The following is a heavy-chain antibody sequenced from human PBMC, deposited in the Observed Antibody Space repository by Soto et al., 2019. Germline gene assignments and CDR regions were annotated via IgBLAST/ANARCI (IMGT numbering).Heavy chain of an antibody. J-gene: IGHJ4*02. Sequence: GGSLRLSCAASGFTFSSYSMNWVRQAPGKGLEWVSSISSSSSYIYYADSVKGRFTISRDNAKNSLYLQMNSLRAEDTAVYYCARDPWYYYDSSGYPKSPWFDYWGQGTLVTVSS. CDR3: ARDPWYYYDSSGYPKSPWFDY. D-gene: IGHD3-22*01. V-gene: IGHV3-21*01. CDR1: GFTFSSYS. CDR2: ISSSSSYI.